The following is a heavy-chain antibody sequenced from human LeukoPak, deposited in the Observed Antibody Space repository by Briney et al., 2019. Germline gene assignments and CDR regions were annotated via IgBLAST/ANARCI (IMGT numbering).Heavy chain of an antibody. D-gene: IGHD3-10*01. J-gene: IGHJ5*02. CDR2: INPNSGDT. Sequence: ASVKVSCKASEYTLTDYYIHWVRQTPGQGLEWMGWINPNSGDTIYAQKFQGRVTMTRDTSINTAYMDLSSPTSDDTAVYYCAREVRGVKRWFDPWGQGTLVTVSS. CDR3: AREVRGVKRWFDP. CDR1: EYTLTDYY. V-gene: IGHV1-2*02.